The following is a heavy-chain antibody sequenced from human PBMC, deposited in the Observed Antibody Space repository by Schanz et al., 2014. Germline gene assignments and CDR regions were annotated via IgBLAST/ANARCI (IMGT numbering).Heavy chain of an antibody. V-gene: IGHV4-30-4*07. CDR3: ARDRGMTTSDYYYGMDV. J-gene: IGHJ6*02. D-gene: IGHD4-17*01. Sequence: QAQLQASFPILFPPYPPLSLTCTVSGGSISSGAYSWSWIRQPPGKRPEWIGYIYSSGSTYYNPSLKSRVSSPIDPSKNQFSLKLSSVTAADTAVYYCARDRGMTTSDYYYGMDVWGQGTTVTVSS. CDR2: IYSSGST. CDR1: GGSISSGAYS.